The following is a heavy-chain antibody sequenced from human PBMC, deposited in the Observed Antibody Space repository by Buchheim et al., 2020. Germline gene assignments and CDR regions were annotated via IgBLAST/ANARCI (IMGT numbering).Heavy chain of an antibody. D-gene: IGHD2-21*01. CDR2: ISYDGSNK. V-gene: IGHV3-30*18. Sequence: QVQLVESGGGVVQPGRSLRLSCAASGFTFSSYGMHWVRQAPGKGLEWVAVISYDGSNKYYADSVKGRFTISRDNSKNTLYLQMNSLRAEDTAVYYCAKPGAYCGGDCYFDYWGQGTL. CDR1: GFTFSSYG. J-gene: IGHJ4*02. CDR3: AKPGAYCGGDCYFDY.